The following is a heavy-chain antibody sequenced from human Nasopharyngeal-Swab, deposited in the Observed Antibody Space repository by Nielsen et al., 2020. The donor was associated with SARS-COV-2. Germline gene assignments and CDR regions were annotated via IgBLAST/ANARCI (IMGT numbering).Heavy chain of an antibody. D-gene: IGHD5-12*01. CDR1: GFTFSSYA. CDR2: ISYDGSNE. V-gene: IGHV3-30*04. J-gene: IGHJ6*02. Sequence: GESLKISCAASGFTFSSYAMHWVRQAPGKGLECVAVISYDGSNEYFADSVKGRFTISRDNSKNTVFLQMNSLRAEDTAIYYCAKDRDSGDDPGEYYYYYGMDVWGQGTTVTVSS. CDR3: AKDRDSGDDPGEYYYYYGMDV.